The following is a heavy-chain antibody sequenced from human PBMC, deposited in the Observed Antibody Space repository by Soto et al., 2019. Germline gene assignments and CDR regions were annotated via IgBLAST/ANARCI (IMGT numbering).Heavy chain of an antibody. CDR2: IYYSGST. Sequence: SETLSLTCTVSGGSISSYYWSWIRQPPGKGLEWIGYIYYSGSTNYNPSLKSRVTISVDTSKNQFSLKLSSVTAADTAVYYCARVTIFGVVIPRAPDAFDIWGQGTMVTVSS. J-gene: IGHJ3*02. CDR3: ARVTIFGVVIPRAPDAFDI. CDR1: GGSISSYY. V-gene: IGHV4-59*01. D-gene: IGHD3-3*01.